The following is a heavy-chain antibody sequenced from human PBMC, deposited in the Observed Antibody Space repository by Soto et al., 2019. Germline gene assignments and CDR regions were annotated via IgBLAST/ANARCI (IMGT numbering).Heavy chain of an antibody. D-gene: IGHD4-17*01. Sequence: EVQLLESGGGLVQPGGSLRLSCAASGFTFSSYAMSWVRQAPGKGLEWVSAISGSGGSTYYADSVKGRFTISRDNSKNTLYLQMNSLRAEDTAVYYCSKFGSGNYGDYSRPGAFDIWGQGTMVTVSS. V-gene: IGHV3-23*01. CDR3: SKFGSGNYGDYSRPGAFDI. CDR1: GFTFSSYA. CDR2: ISGSGGST. J-gene: IGHJ3*02.